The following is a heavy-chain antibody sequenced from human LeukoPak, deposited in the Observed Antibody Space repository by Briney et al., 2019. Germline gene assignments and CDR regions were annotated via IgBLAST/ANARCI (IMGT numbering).Heavy chain of an antibody. Sequence: ASVKVSCKASGYTFTDYYMHWVRQAPGQGLEYMGWINSDSGGTNYAQKFQARVTMTRDTSISTAYMELRGLISDDTAVYYCARRYDFWSGYPTAFDYWGQGTLVTVSS. D-gene: IGHD3-3*01. J-gene: IGHJ4*02. CDR3: ARRYDFWSGYPTAFDY. CDR2: INSDSGGT. V-gene: IGHV1-2*02. CDR1: GYTFTDYY.